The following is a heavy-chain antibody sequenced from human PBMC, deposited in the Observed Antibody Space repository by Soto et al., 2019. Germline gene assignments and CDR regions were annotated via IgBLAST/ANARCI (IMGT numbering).Heavy chain of an antibody. J-gene: IGHJ4*02. V-gene: IGHV1-69*01. D-gene: IGHD3-10*01. CDR2: IIPIFGTP. CDR3: ARDRDDYGSGNYYNRIAF. Sequence: QVQLVQSGAEVKKTGSSVKVSCKASGGIFSTYAISWLRQAPGQGLEWMGGIIPIFGTPNYAQRFQGRVTITADESTTTSYMELSRLKSEDTAVYYCARDRDDYGSGNYYNRIAFWGQGTLVTVSS. CDR1: GGIFSTYA.